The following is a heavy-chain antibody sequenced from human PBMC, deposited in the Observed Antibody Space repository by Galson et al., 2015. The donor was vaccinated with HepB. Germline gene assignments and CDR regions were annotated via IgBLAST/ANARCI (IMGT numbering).Heavy chain of an antibody. CDR2: IVVGSGNT. D-gene: IGHD6-13*01. V-gene: IGHV1-58*02. J-gene: IGHJ6*02. CDR1: GFTFTSSA. Sequence: SVKVSCKASGFTFTSSAMQWVRQARGQRLEWIGWIVVGSGNTNYAQKFQERVTITRDMSTSTAYMELSSLRSEDTAVYYCAADLASSWTYYYYYGMDVWGQGTTVTVSS. CDR3: AADLASSWTYYYYYGMDV.